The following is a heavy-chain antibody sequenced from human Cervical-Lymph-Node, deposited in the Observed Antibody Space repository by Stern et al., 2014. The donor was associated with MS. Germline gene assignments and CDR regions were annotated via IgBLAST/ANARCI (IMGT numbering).Heavy chain of an antibody. CDR3: ASAYSSSHYYFDY. J-gene: IGHJ4*02. Sequence: VQLVESGGGVVQPGRSLRLSCAASGFSFSRYAMHWVRQAPGKGLEWVALIWYDGSNPYYADSVTGRFTISRDNFKNTLYLQMNSLRAEDTAVYYCASAYSSSHYYFDYWGQGTLVPVSP. CDR1: GFSFSRYA. D-gene: IGHD6-13*01. CDR2: IWYDGSNP. V-gene: IGHV3-33*01.